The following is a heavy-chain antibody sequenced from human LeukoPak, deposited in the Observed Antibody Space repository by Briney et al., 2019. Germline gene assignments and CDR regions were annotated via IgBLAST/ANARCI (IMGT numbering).Heavy chain of an antibody. J-gene: IGHJ4*02. Sequence: QPGGSLRLSCAASGFTFSSYGMSWVRQAPGKGLEWVSYISSSSSTIYYADSVKGRFTISRDNAKNSLYLQMNSLRAEDTAVYYCARAASGGYYDRRDDYFDYWGQGTLVTVSS. CDR1: GFTFSSYG. D-gene: IGHD3-22*01. V-gene: IGHV3-48*01. CDR2: ISSSSSTI. CDR3: ARAASGGYYDRRDDYFDY.